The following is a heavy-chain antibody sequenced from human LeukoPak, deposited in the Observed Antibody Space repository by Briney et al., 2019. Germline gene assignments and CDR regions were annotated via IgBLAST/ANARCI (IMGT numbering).Heavy chain of an antibody. CDR1: GGSISSYY. CDR2: IYYSGST. CDR3: ARANWSYAMDV. Sequence: SETLSLSCTVSGGSISSYYWSWIRQPPGKGLEWIGYIYYSGSTNYNPSLKSRVTISVDTSKNQFSLKLSSVTAADTAVYYCARANWSYAMDVWGKGTTVTVSS. V-gene: IGHV4-59*01. J-gene: IGHJ6*04. D-gene: IGHD1-1*01.